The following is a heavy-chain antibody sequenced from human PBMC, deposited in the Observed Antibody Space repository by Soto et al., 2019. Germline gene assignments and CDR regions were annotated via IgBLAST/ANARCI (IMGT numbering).Heavy chain of an antibody. CDR2: IYYSGSP. V-gene: IGHV4-31*01. J-gene: IGHJ5*02. CDR3: ARDSGVTTYLFDP. CDR1: AGSISSGSNP. Sequence: SESLPRTCPVSAGSISSGSNPWRLLRQKTANGLESIRNIYYSGSPYYSPPLRSLVTISADTSKRQCCLNMSSVTAADPAVYYGARDSGVTTYLFDPGGQGTLVT. D-gene: IGHD4-17*01.